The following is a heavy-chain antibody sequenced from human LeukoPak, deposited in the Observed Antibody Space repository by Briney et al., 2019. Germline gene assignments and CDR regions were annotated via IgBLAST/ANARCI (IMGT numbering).Heavy chain of an antibody. CDR2: IIPIFGTA. J-gene: IGHJ6*03. CDR1: GFTFSSYA. CDR3: ARVSCGGDCFRHYYYYMDV. Sequence: GGSLRLSCAASGFTFSSYAISWVRQAPGQGLEWMGGIIPIFGTANYAQRFQDRVTITADESTSTVYMEMSSLTYEDTAVYYCARVSCGGDCFRHYYYYMDVWGKGTTVTISS. D-gene: IGHD2-21*02. V-gene: IGHV1-69*01.